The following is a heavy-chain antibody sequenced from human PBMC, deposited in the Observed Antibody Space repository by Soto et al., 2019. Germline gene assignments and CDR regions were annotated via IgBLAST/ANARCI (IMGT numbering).Heavy chain of an antibody. CDR3: ARGGSSWSAEYYQH. Sequence: QVRLVQSGAEVKKPGASVKVSCKASGYLFTNYGIRWVRQAPGQVPEWMGWISGYNGNTKYAQTVQGRVTMTTDTSTSTAYRELSSLRSDDTAVYYCARGGSSWSAEYYQHWGQGTLVVVSS. D-gene: IGHD6-13*01. V-gene: IGHV1-18*01. CDR2: ISGYNGNT. J-gene: IGHJ1*01. CDR1: GYLFTNYG.